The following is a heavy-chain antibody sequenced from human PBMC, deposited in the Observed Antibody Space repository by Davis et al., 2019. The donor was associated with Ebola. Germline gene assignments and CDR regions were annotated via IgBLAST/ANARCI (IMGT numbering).Heavy chain of an antibody. CDR1: GGSISSYY. Sequence: SETLSLTCTVSGGSISSYYWSWIRQPPGKGLEWIGYIYYSGSTYYNPSLKSRVTISVDTSKNQFSLKLSSVTAADTAVYYCAFTSIAARPFDYWGQGTLVTVSS. CDR2: IYYSGST. D-gene: IGHD6-6*01. J-gene: IGHJ4*02. CDR3: AFTSIAARPFDY. V-gene: IGHV4-59*04.